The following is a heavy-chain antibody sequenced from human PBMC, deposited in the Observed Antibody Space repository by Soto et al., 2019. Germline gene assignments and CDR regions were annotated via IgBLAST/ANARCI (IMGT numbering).Heavy chain of an antibody. Sequence: GGSLRLSCAASGFTFSSYWMSWVRQAPGKGLEWVANIKQDGSGKYYVDSVKGRFTISRDNAKNSLYLQMDSLRPEDTAVYYCARDLNWNYRLLDYWGQGTLVTVSS. V-gene: IGHV3-7*01. CDR2: IKQDGSGK. CDR1: GFTFSSYW. D-gene: IGHD1-7*01. J-gene: IGHJ4*02. CDR3: ARDLNWNYRLLDY.